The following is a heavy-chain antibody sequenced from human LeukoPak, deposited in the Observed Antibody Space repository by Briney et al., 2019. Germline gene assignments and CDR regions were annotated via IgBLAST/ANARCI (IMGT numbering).Heavy chain of an antibody. Sequence: GGSLRLSCAASGFTFSSYSMNWVRQAPGKGLEWVSSISSSSSYIYYADSVKGRFTISRDDAKNSLYLQMNSLRAEDTAVYYCARVLVPAAIDYYFYGMDVWGQGTTVTVSS. J-gene: IGHJ6*02. CDR3: ARVLVPAAIDYYFYGMDV. CDR1: GFTFSSYS. D-gene: IGHD2-2*02. CDR2: ISSSSSYI. V-gene: IGHV3-21*01.